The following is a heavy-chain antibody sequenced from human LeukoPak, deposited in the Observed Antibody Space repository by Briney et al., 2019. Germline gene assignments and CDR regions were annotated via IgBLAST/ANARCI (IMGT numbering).Heavy chain of an antibody. Sequence: SETLSLTCTVSGGSISSYYWSWIRQPPGKGLEWIGYIYYSGSTNYNPSLKSRVTISVDTSKNQFSLKLSSVTAADTAVYYCARENRYGYSSGWYADYWGQGTLVTVSS. J-gene: IGHJ4*02. D-gene: IGHD6-19*01. V-gene: IGHV4-59*01. CDR2: IYYSGST. CDR3: ARENRYGYSSGWYADY. CDR1: GGSISSYY.